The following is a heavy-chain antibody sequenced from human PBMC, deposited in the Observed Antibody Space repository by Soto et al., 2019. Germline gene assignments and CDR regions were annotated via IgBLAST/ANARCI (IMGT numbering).Heavy chain of an antibody. V-gene: IGHV3-21*01. CDR1: GFTFSSYA. D-gene: IGHD3-3*01. J-gene: IGHJ5*02. CDR2: ISSSSSYI. CDR3: ARGGDFWSGKDGWFDP. Sequence: PGGSLRLSCAASGFTFSSYAMSWVRQAPGKGLEWVSSISSSSSYIYYADSVKGRFTISRDNAKNSLYLQMNSLRAEDTAVYYCARGGDFWSGKDGWFDPWGQGTLVTVSS.